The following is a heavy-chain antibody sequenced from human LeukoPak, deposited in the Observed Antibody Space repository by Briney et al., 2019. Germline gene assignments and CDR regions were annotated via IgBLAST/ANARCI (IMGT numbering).Heavy chain of an antibody. CDR2: IYTRGST. CDR1: GGSISSGTYY. Sequence: SETLSLTCTISGGSISSGTYYWSWIRQPAGKGLEWIGRIYTRGSTNYNPSLKSRVTISVDTSKNQFSLKLSSVTAADTAVYYCARTRYYYNSRSYGAPYYFDYWGQGTLVTVSS. D-gene: IGHD3-10*01. J-gene: IGHJ4*02. CDR3: ARTRYYYNSRSYGAPYYFDY. V-gene: IGHV4-61*02.